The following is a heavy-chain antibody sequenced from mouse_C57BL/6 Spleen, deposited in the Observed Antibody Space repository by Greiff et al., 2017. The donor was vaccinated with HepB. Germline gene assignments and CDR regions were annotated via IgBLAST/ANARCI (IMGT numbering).Heavy chain of an antibody. D-gene: IGHD1-1*01. CDR1: GFNFNDYY. V-gene: IGHV14-1*01. J-gene: IGHJ1*03. CDR3: AYGSSYYWYFDV. CDR2: IDPEDGDT. Sequence: VQLQQSGAELVRPGASVKLSCTASGFNFNDYYMHWVKQRPEQGLEWIGRIDPEDGDTEYAPKFQGKATMTADTSSNTAYLQLSSLTSEDTAVYYCAYGSSYYWYFDVWGTGTTVTVSS.